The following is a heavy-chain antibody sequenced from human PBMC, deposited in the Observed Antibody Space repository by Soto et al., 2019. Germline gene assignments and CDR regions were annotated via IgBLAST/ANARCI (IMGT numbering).Heavy chain of an antibody. Sequence: QVQLVQSGAEVKKPGASVKVSCKASGYTFISYGISWVRQAPGQGLEWMGWISGYNGNTKYAQKLQGRVTMTTDTSTSTAYMELRSLRADDTAVYSCAIDLGAQIVDYWGQGTLVTVSS. CDR3: AIDLGAQIVDY. J-gene: IGHJ4*02. D-gene: IGHD1-26*01. CDR1: GYTFISYG. V-gene: IGHV1-18*01. CDR2: ISGYNGNT.